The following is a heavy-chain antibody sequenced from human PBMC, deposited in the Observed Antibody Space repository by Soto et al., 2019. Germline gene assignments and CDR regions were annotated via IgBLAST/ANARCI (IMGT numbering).Heavy chain of an antibody. J-gene: IGHJ6*04. CDR3: ATASHRYSYYGMDV. V-gene: IGHV4-61*01. Sequence: QVQLQESGPGLVKPSETLSLTCTVSGGSVSSSNYYWSWIRQPPGKGLEWIGYIYYSGSTNYNPSLKSRVTRPVDTAKNQVSLKLRSVTAADKAVYYCATASHRYSYYGMDVRGKGTTATVSS. CDR1: GGSVSSSNYY. CDR2: IYYSGST.